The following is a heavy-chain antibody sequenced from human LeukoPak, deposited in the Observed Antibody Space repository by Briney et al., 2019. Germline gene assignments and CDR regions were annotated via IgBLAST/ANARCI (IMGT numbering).Heavy chain of an antibody. Sequence: GESLKISCKASEYSFTKYWIGWVRQMPGKGLEWMAIIYPANSDTRYSASFQGQVTISADNSITTAYLQWSSLTASDTAMYYCARERESGSSWFDPWGQGTLVTVSS. D-gene: IGHD3-10*01. CDR1: EYSFTKYW. J-gene: IGHJ5*02. V-gene: IGHV5-51*01. CDR2: IYPANSDT. CDR3: ARERESGSSWFDP.